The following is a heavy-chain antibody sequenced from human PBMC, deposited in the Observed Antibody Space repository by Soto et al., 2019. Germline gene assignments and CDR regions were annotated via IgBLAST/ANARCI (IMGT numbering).Heavy chain of an antibody. CDR1: GGSVNSGGYS. J-gene: IGHJ5*02. CDR2: ISPSGSP. CDR3: TRGVLA. D-gene: IGHD2-8*01. Sequence: QVQLQESGSRLVRPSQTVSLTCSVSGGSVNSGGYSWSWIRQPPGKGLEWIAFISPSGSPAYNPSLKSRVTISVDRSKNQISLELSSVTAADTAVYYCTRGVLAWGPGTLVTVSS. V-gene: IGHV4-30-2*01.